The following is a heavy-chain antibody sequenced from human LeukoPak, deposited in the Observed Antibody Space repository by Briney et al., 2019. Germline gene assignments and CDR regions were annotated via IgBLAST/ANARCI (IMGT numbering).Heavy chain of an antibody. CDR3: ANGGHVYWTMVRGVIHYYGMDV. V-gene: IGHV3-23*01. J-gene: IGHJ6*04. CDR2: ISGSCGST. Sequence: PGGSLRLSCAASGFTFSSYAMSWVGPATGEGLEWVSAISGSCGSTYYEDSVKGRFTISRDNSKNTLYLQMNSLRAEDTAVYYCANGGHVYWTMVRGVIHYYGMDVWGKGTTVTVSS. CDR1: GFTFSSYA. D-gene: IGHD3-10*01.